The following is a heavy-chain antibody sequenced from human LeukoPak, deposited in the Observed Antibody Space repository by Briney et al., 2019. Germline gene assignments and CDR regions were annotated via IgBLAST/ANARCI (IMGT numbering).Heavy chain of an antibody. V-gene: IGHV1-3*01. CDR3: ARDTYNGNWLNYCDP. CDR2: INAGNGIT. Sequence: ASVKVSCKASGYTFTGYSMHWVRQAPGQRLEWMGWINAGNGITKYSQKFQGRVTITRDTSATTAYLELSSLESEDTAVYYCARDTYNGNWLNYCDPWGQGTLVIVSS. D-gene: IGHD1-7*01. J-gene: IGHJ5*02. CDR1: GYTFTGYS.